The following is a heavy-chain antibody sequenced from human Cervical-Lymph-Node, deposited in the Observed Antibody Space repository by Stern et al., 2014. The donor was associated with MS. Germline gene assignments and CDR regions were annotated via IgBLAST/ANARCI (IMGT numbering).Heavy chain of an antibody. CDR2: IYLGDDN. CDR1: GFSLNTSGTC. D-gene: IGHD1-1*01. J-gene: IGHJ6*02. CDR3: ARIRGQPRGYYGMDV. V-gene: IGHV2-70*01. Sequence: ESGPALVKPTQTLTLTCTFSGFSLNTSGTCVSWIRQPPGKALEWLALIYLGDDNNSSTSLKSRIPISKDTSKNQVVLTMTNMDPVDTSTYYCARIRGQPRGYYGMDVWGQGTTVTVSS.